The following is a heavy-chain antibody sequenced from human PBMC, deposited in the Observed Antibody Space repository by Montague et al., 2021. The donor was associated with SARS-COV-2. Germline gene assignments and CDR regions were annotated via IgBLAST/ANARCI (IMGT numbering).Heavy chain of an antibody. J-gene: IGHJ4*02. D-gene: IGHD2-2*01. V-gene: IGHV4-59*08. CDR2: IYHTGST. Sequence: SETLSLTCTVSGDSISGYYWTWIRQAPEKGLEWIGHIYHTGSTNYNPSFKGRVIISVDTSTNQLSLRLTSVSAADSAKYFCTRHRRVVVPVPGVSYLDDWGQGTQVTVSS. CDR1: GDSISGYY. CDR3: TRHRRVVVPVPGVSYLDD.